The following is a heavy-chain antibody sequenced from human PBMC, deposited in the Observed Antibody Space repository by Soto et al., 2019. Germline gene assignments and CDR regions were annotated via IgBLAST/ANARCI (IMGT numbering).Heavy chain of an antibody. CDR2: ISSYNGNT. J-gene: IGHJ5*01. D-gene: IGHD2-21*01. CDR1: GYTFTSYG. V-gene: IGHV1-18*01. Sequence: QVQLVQSGAEVKKPGASVKVSCKASGYTFTSYGISWVRQAPGQGLEWMGWISSYNGNTNYAQKLQGRVTMTRHASMSEGYMELKTVKSDDTAVYCRAGEGVIAHPPDSWGQRTLLTV. CDR3: AGEGVIAHPPDS.